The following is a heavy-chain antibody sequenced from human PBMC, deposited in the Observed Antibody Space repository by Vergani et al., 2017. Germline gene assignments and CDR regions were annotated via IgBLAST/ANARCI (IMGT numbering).Heavy chain of an antibody. CDR1: GGSISSYY. CDR2: IYYSGST. J-gene: IGHJ4*02. Sequence: QVQLQESGPGLVKPSETLSLTCTVSGGSISSYYWSWIRQPPGKGLEWIGYIYYSGSTNYNPSLKSRVTISVDTSKNQFSLKLSSVTAADTAVYYCARGVGGNIRDFDYWGQGTLVTVSS. V-gene: IGHV4-59*01. CDR3: ARGVGGNIRDFDY. D-gene: IGHD4-23*01.